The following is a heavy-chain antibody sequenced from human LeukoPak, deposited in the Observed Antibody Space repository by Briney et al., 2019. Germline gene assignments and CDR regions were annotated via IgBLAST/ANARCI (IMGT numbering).Heavy chain of an antibody. CDR3: ARRGRGDYLDP. D-gene: IGHD2/OR15-2a*01. CDR1: GYSFTSYW. CDR2: IYPGDSDT. V-gene: IGHV5-51*01. J-gene: IGHJ5*02. Sequence: NHGESLKISCKGSGYSFTSYWIGWVRQMPGKGLEWMGIIYPGDSDTKYSPSFQGQVTISADKSISTAYLQWNSLKASDTSIYYCARRGRGDYLDPWGQGTLVTVSS.